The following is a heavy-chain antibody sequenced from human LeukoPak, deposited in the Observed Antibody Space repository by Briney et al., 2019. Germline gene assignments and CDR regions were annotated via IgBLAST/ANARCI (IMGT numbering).Heavy chain of an antibody. J-gene: IGHJ3*02. CDR2: ISSSGST. CDR1: GFTFSTYE. Sequence: GGSLRLSCATSGFTFSTYEMDWVRQAPGKGLEWVSYISSSGSTYYTDSVKGRFTISRDNAKNSLYLQMNSLRAEDTAIYYCAREGYGGTSDAFDIWGQGTMVTVSS. D-gene: IGHD4-23*01. CDR3: AREGYGGTSDAFDI. V-gene: IGHV3-48*03.